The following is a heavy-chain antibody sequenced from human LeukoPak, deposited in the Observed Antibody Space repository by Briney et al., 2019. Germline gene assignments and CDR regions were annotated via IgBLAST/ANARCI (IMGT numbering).Heavy chain of an antibody. CDR3: ARTGQPRVEVLYYFDY. Sequence: SVKVSCKASGGTFSSYAISWVRQAPGQGLEWMGGIIPIFGTANYAQKFQGRVTNTADESTSTAYMELSSLRSEDTAVYYCARTGQPRVEVLYYFDYWAREPWSPSPQ. CDR1: GGTFSSYA. J-gene: IGHJ4*02. V-gene: IGHV1-69*13. D-gene: IGHD3-10*01. CDR2: IIPIFGTA.